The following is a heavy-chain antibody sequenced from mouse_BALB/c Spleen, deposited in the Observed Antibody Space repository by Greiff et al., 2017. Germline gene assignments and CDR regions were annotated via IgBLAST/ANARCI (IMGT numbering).Heavy chain of an antibody. CDR1: GYTFTSYY. J-gene: IGHJ3*01. V-gene: IGHV1S81*02. Sequence: QVQLKQSGAELVKPGASVKLSCKASGYTFTSYYMYWVKQRPGQGLEWIGEINPSNGGTNFNEKFKSKATLTVDKSSSTAYMQLSSLTSEDSAVYYCTRPYRYDGSFAYWGQGTLVTVSA. CDR3: TRPYRYDGSFAY. CDR2: INPSNGGT. D-gene: IGHD2-14*01.